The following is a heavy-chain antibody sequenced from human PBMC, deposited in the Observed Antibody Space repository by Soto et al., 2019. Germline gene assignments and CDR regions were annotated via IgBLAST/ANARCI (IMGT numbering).Heavy chain of an antibody. J-gene: IGHJ6*02. V-gene: IGHV1-18*04. D-gene: IGHD3-16*01. CDR2: ISPYNDYT. CDR3: ARGGYYDNTWGKLSHYGLDV. Sequence: ASVKFSCKASGYTFTSYYMHWVRQAPGQGLEWMGWISPYNDYTIYAQKLQGRVTMTTDTSTRTVYLDLRSLKSDDTAVYYCARGGYYDNTWGKLSHYGLDVWGQGTSVTVSS. CDR1: GYTFTSYY.